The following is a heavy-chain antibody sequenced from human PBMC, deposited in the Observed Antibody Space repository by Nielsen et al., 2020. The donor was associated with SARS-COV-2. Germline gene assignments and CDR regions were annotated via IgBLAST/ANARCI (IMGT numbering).Heavy chain of an antibody. CDR3: ARDVIFGVVTSYYYGMDV. J-gene: IGHJ6*02. CDR2: ISSSGSTI. Sequence: WIRQPPGKGLEWVSYISSSGSTIYYADSVKGRFTISRDNAKNSLYLQMNSLRAEDTAVYYCARDVIFGVVTSYYYGMDVWGQGTTVTVSS. D-gene: IGHD3-3*01. V-gene: IGHV3-48*03.